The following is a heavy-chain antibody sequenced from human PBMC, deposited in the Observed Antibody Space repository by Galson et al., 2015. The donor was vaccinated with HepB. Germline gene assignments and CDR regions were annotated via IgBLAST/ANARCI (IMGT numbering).Heavy chain of an antibody. Sequence: TLSLTCTVSGGSISSYYWSWIRQPPGKGLEWIGYIYYSGSTNYNPSLKSRVTISVDTSKNQFSLKLSSVTAADTAVYYCAREEDDYGVDYWGQGTLVTVSS. V-gene: IGHV4-59*01. D-gene: IGHD4-17*01. J-gene: IGHJ4*02. CDR2: IYYSGST. CDR1: GGSISSYY. CDR3: AREEDDYGVDY.